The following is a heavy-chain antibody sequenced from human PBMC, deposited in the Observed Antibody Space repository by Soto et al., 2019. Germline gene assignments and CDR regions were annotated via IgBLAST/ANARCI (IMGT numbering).Heavy chain of an antibody. D-gene: IGHD6-19*01. Sequence: EVQLLESGGGLVQPGGSLRLSCAASGFTFSSYAMSWVRQAPGKGLEWVSGVSGSGDSTYYADSVKGRFTISRDNSKNTLHLQMNSLRAEDTAVYYCAKGVPGIAVAGTGYFQHWGQGTLVTGSS. CDR2: VSGSGDST. V-gene: IGHV3-23*01. CDR1: GFTFSSYA. CDR3: AKGVPGIAVAGTGYFQH. J-gene: IGHJ1*01.